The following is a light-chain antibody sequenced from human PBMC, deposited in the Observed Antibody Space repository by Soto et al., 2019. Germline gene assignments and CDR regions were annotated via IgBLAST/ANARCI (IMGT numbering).Light chain of an antibody. CDR2: DVS. CDR1: SNDIGGYNF. V-gene: IGLV2-14*01. Sequence: QSALTQPASVSGSPGQSITISCTGTSNDIGGYNFVSWYQQHPGKAPKLIIYDVSDRPSGVSNRFSGSKSGNTASLTISGVQAEDEADYCCSSYRSITTSYVFGTGTKVTVL. J-gene: IGLJ1*01. CDR3: SSYRSITTSYV.